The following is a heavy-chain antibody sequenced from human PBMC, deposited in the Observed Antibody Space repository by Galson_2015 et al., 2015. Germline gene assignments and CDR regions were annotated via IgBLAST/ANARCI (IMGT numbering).Heavy chain of an antibody. CDR3: ARASAYDSSGYYGPTYYYYGMDV. CDR1: GYTFTSYG. CDR2: ISAYNGNT. Sequence: SVKVSCKASGYTFTSYGISWVRQAPGQGLEWMGWISAYNGNTNYAQKLQGRVTMTTDTSTSTAYMELRSLRSDDTAVYYCARASAYDSSGYYGPTYYYYGMDVWGQGTTVTVSS. J-gene: IGHJ6*02. V-gene: IGHV1-18*01. D-gene: IGHD3-22*01.